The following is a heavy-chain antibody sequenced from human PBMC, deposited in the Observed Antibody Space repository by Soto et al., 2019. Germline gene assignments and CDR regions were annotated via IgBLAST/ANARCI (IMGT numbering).Heavy chain of an antibody. CDR3: AKDRPNSSSSKMDV. CDR2: ISTSGDGT. V-gene: IGHV3-23*01. Sequence: EVQLLESGGGLVQPGGSLRLSCAASEFTFSNYAMTWVRQAPGRGLEWVSTISTSGDGTYYTDSVKGRFTISRDNSKNTLYMQRDILRAEDTAVYYCAKDRPNSSSSKMDVWGKGTTVTVSS. CDR1: EFTFSNYA. J-gene: IGHJ6*04. D-gene: IGHD6-6*01.